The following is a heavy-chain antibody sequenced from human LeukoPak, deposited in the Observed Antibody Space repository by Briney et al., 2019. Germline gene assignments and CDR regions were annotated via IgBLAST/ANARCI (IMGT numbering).Heavy chain of an antibody. CDR2: FHYSGST. Sequence: SETLSLTCTVSGGSISSYYWNWIRQPPGEGLEWIGYFHYSGSTYYNPSLKSRVTISVDTSKNQFSLKLSSVTAADTAVYYCAREAGDYYDSSGYSENYFDYWGQGTLVTVSS. CDR1: GGSISSYY. J-gene: IGHJ4*02. V-gene: IGHV4-59*12. CDR3: AREAGDYYDSSGYSENYFDY. D-gene: IGHD3-22*01.